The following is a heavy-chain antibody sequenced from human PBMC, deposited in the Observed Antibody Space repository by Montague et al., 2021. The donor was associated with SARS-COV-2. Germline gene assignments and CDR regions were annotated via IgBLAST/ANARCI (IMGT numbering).Heavy chain of an antibody. CDR3: ARDPRYYDILTGYFLTDNSFFMLGGMDV. V-gene: IGHV3-30-3*01. D-gene: IGHD3-9*01. CDR1: GFTFSSYA. CDR2: ISYDGSNK. Sequence: SLRLSCAASGFTFSSYAMHWVRQAPGKGPEWVAVISYDGSNKYYADSVKGRFTISRDNSKNTLYLQMNSLRAEDTAVYYCARDPRYYDILTGYFLTDNSFFMLGGMDVWGQGTTVTVSS. J-gene: IGHJ6*02.